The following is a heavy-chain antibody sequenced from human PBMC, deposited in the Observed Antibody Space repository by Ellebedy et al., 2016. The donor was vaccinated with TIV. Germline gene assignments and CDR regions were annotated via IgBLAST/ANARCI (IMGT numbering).Heavy chain of an antibody. J-gene: IGHJ4*02. CDR3: ARERCSSTSCYTFDY. V-gene: IGHV1-2*02. CDR1: GYTFTSYD. CDR2: INPNSGGT. Sequence: ASVKVSCXASGYTFTSYDINWVRQATGQGLEWMGWINPNSGGTNYAQKFQGRVTMTRDTSITTAYMELSRLRSDDTAVYYCARERCSSTSCYTFDYWGQGTLVTVSS. D-gene: IGHD2-2*02.